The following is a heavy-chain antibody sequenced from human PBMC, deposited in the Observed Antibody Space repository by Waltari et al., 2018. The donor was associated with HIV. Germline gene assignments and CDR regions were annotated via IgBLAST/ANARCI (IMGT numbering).Heavy chain of an antibody. J-gene: IGHJ6*02. CDR1: GYTFTSYD. CDR2: MTPNDGNT. D-gene: IGHD6-13*01. CDR3: ARRASSWYENRENYFYGMDV. Sequence: QVQLVQSGAEVKKPGASVKVSCKAFGYTFTSYDINWVRQATGQGIEWRGRMTPNDGNTGYAKEFQGRVTMTRKTSITTAYMELSGLRSEDTSVYYCARRASSWYENRENYFYGMDVWGQGTTVTVSS. V-gene: IGHV1-8*01.